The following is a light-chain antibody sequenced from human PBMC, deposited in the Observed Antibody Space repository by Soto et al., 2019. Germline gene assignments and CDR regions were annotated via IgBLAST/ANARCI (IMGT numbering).Light chain of an antibody. CDR2: TTS. CDR3: QQSFTTPYT. V-gene: IGKV1-39*01. Sequence: DIQMTQSPSSLSTSVRDRVTITCRASQTIAMYVNWFQQKPGKAPKHLIYTTSSLQSGVPPRFSGSGSETDFTLTISRLQPEDYSTYYCQQSFTTPYTSGQATKLEIK. CDR1: QTIAMY. J-gene: IGKJ2*01.